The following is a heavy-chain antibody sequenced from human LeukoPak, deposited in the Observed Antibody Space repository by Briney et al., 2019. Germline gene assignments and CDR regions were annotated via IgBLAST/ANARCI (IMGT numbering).Heavy chain of an antibody. D-gene: IGHD4-17*01. CDR3: ARDLGYGDISGAFDI. J-gene: IGHJ3*02. Sequence: SETLSLTCTVSGGSISIYYWSWIRQPPGKGLEWIGYIYYSGSTNYNPSLKSRVTISVDTSKNQFSLKLSSVTAADTAVYYCARDLGYGDISGAFDIWGQGTMVTVSS. CDR2: IYYSGST. V-gene: IGHV4-59*01. CDR1: GGSISIYY.